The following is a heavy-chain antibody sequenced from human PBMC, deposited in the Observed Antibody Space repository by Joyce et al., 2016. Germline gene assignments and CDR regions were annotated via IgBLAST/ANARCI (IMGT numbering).Heavy chain of an antibody. CDR3: ARSGSRFGSDAFDI. V-gene: IGHV4-59*01. D-gene: IGHD5-18*01. Sequence: QVQLQESGPGLVKPSETLSLTCTVSGGSISSYYWSWIRQPPGKGLDWIGHIFYTGRTKYNPSLKSRVTISVDTSKNQFSLKLSSVTAADTAVYYCARSGSRFGSDAFDIWGQGTMVTVSS. CDR2: IFYTGRT. CDR1: GGSISSYY. J-gene: IGHJ3*02.